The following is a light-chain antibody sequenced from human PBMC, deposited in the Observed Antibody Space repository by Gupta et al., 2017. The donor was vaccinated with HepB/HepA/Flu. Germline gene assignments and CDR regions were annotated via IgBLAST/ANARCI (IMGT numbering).Light chain of an antibody. CDR2: CAS. CDR1: QSFLYSQNNKNH. CDR3: QQSYNTPYT. Sequence: DIVMTQSPDPLAVSLGERATTLLKSSQSFLYSQNNKNHLAWYQHKPAQPPKLLIHCASPREAGVPHRISSGGGGTDFTPIISSLQADDVAVYYYQQSYNTPYTFGQGTKLQIK. J-gene: IGKJ2*01. V-gene: IGKV4-1*01.